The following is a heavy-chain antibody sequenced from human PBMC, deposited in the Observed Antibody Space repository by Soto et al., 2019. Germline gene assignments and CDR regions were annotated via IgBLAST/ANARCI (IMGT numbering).Heavy chain of an antibody. CDR3: ARVWTTVTNWFDP. V-gene: IGHV4-4*02. Sequence: SETLSLTCAVSGGSISSSNWCSWVRQPPGKGLEWIGEIYHSGSTNYNPSLKSRVTIPVDKSKNQFSLKLSSVTAAATAVYYCARVWTTVTNWFDPWGQGTLVTVSS. CDR2: IYHSGST. CDR1: GGSISSSNW. D-gene: IGHD4-17*01. J-gene: IGHJ5*02.